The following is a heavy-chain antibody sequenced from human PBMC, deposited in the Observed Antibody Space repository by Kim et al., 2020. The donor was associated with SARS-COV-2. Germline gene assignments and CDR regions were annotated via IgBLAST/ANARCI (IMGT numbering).Heavy chain of an antibody. J-gene: IGHJ4*02. D-gene: IGHD5-12*01. V-gene: IGHV3-30*07. Sequence: KGRFTISRDISNNTLYLQMNSLTPEDTAVYYCARFDLGKRGHSGYNYYLDYWGQGALVTVSA. CDR3: ARFDLGKRGHSGYNYYLDY.